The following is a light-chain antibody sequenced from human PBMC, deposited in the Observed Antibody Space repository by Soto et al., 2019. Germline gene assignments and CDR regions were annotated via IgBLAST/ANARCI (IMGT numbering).Light chain of an antibody. V-gene: IGLV2-14*01. CDR3: SSYTSSSTYV. Sequence: QSALTQPASVSGSPGQSITISCTGTSSDVGAYNYVSWYQQNPGKAPKLMIYDVSNRPSGVSDRFSGSKSGNTASLTISELQAEDEADYYCSSYTSSSTYVFGTGTKLTVL. CDR1: SSDVGAYNY. CDR2: DVS. J-gene: IGLJ1*01.